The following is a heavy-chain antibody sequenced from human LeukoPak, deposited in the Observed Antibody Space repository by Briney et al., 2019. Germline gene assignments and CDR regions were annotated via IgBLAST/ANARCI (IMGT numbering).Heavy chain of an antibody. CDR2: INPNCGGT. Sequence: ASVKVSCTASGYTFTGYYMHWVRQAPGQGLEWMGWINPNCGGTNYAQKFQGRGTMTRDTSISTAYMELSRRRSDDTAVYYCAREEGVGCSSTSCYSGSIDYWGQGTLVTVSS. CDR3: AREEGVGCSSTSCYSGSIDY. D-gene: IGHD2-2*01. J-gene: IGHJ4*02. V-gene: IGHV1-2*02. CDR1: GYTFTGYY.